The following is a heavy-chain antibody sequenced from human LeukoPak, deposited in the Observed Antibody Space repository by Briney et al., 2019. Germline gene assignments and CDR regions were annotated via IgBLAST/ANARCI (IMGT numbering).Heavy chain of an antibody. V-gene: IGHV1-69*04. Sequence: SVKVSCKASGDTFSSYAINWVRQAPGQGLEWMGRIIPILDVAYYAQKFQGKVTITAEKSTSTAYMELSSLRYEDTAVYYCARAYYYGSGSYYNAALDAFDIWGQGTMVTVSS. D-gene: IGHD3-10*01. J-gene: IGHJ3*02. CDR1: GDTFSSYA. CDR3: ARAYYYGSGSYYNAALDAFDI. CDR2: IIPILDVA.